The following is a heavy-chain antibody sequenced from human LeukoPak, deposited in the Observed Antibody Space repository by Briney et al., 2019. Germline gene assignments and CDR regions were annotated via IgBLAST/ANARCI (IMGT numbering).Heavy chain of an antibody. Sequence: GGSLRLSCAASGFTFTSHWMGWVRQAPGKGLEWVSAISGSGGSTYYADSVKGRFTISRDNSKNTLYLQMNSLRAEDTAVYYCAKVLWFGELVSYYYGMDVWGQGTTVTVSS. CDR1: GFTFTSHW. CDR3: AKVLWFGELVSYYYGMDV. D-gene: IGHD3-10*01. V-gene: IGHV3-23*01. J-gene: IGHJ6*02. CDR2: ISGSGGST.